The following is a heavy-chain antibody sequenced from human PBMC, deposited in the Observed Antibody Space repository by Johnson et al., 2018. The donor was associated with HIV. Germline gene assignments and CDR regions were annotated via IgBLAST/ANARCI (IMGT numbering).Heavy chain of an antibody. J-gene: IGHJ3*02. Sequence: VESGGGLVQPGRSLRLSCAASGFTFNDYAMHWVRQAPGKGLEWVSGISWNSDTIVYADSVKGRLTISRDNAKNFLYLQMNSLRAGDTAIYYCARRRSYDDAFDIWGRGTMVTVSS. D-gene: IGHD3-10*01. V-gene: IGHV3-9*01. CDR2: ISWNSDTI. CDR1: GFTFNDYA. CDR3: ARRRSYDDAFDI.